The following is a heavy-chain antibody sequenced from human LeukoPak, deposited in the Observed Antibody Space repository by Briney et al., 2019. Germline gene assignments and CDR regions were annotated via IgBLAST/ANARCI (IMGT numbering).Heavy chain of an antibody. CDR3: AKDRRGNAPRGAFDI. CDR1: KFAFSSYA. Sequence: GGSLRLSCAASKFAFSSYAMSWVRQAPGKGLEWVSAISGGGGATFYADSVKGRFTISRDNSKNTLYLQMNGLRAEDTAVYYCAKDRRGNAPRGAFDIWGQGTMVTASS. D-gene: IGHD1-1*01. V-gene: IGHV3-23*01. J-gene: IGHJ3*02. CDR2: ISGGGGAT.